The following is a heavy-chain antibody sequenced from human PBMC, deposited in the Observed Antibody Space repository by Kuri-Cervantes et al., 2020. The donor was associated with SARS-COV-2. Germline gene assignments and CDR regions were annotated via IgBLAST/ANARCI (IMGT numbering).Heavy chain of an antibody. CDR1: GFTFSSYA. D-gene: IGHD5-12*01. CDR3: AKESTGSGYDSFDY. Sequence: SLKISCAASGFTFSSYAMSWVRQAPGKGLEWVSGISWNSGSIGYADSVKGRFTISRDNAKNSLHLQMNSLRAEDTALYYCAKESTGSGYDSFDYWGQGTLVTVSS. V-gene: IGHV3-9*01. CDR2: ISWNSGSI. J-gene: IGHJ4*02.